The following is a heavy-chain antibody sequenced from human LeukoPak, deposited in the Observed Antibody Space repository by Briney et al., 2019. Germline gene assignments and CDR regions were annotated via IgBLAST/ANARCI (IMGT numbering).Heavy chain of an antibody. J-gene: IGHJ4*02. CDR1: RFTFGGYG. Sequence: GGSLRPSCAASRFTFGGYGMSWLRQAPGKGLEWVSSISGSGGSTHYADSVKGRFTISRDNSKNALFLQMNSLRAEDTAVYYCAKDRDEGFGELLPVVFDYWGQGTRVTVSS. V-gene: IGHV3-23*01. CDR3: AKDRDEGFGELLPVVFDY. D-gene: IGHD3-10*01. CDR2: ISGSGGST.